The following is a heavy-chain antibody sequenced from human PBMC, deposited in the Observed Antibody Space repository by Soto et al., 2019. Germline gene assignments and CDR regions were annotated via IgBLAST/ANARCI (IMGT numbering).Heavy chain of an antibody. CDR2: IKSKTDGGTT. CDR1: GFSFSNAW. D-gene: IGHD2-8*01. Sequence: GGSLRLSCAASGFSFSNAWMSWVRQAPGKGLEWVGRIKSKTDGGTTDYAAPVKGRFTISRDDSKNTLYLQMNSLKTEDTAVYYCTTDRLYDDPGAFDIWGQGTMVTVSS. V-gene: IGHV3-15*01. CDR3: TTDRLYDDPGAFDI. J-gene: IGHJ3*02.